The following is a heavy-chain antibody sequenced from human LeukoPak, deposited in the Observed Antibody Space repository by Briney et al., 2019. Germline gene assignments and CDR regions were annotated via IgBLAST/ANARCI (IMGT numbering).Heavy chain of an antibody. CDR3: ARDGDTGMDARFDY. J-gene: IGHJ4*02. Sequence: ASVKVSCKASGYTFTTYAMNWVRQAPGQGLEWMGWINTNTGNPTYAQGFTGRFVFSLDTSVSTAYLQISSLKAEDTAVYYCARDGDTGMDARFDYWGQGTLVTVSS. D-gene: IGHD5-18*01. V-gene: IGHV7-4-1*02. CDR1: GYTFTTYA. CDR2: INTNTGNP.